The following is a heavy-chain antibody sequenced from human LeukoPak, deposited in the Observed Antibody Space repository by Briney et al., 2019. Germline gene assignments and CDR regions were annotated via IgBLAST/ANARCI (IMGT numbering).Heavy chain of an antibody. CDR1: GYTFTSYY. CDR2: MNTNSGNT. D-gene: IGHD6-13*01. Sequence: GASVKVSCKASGYTFTSYYMHWVRQATGQGLEWMGWMNTNSGNTGYAQKFQGRITMTRNISISTAYMELSSLRSEDTAVYYCARGWYPSGREVTHSQYYYMDVWGKGSTITVSS. CDR3: ARGWYPSGREVTHSQYYYMDV. J-gene: IGHJ6*03. V-gene: IGHV1-8*02.